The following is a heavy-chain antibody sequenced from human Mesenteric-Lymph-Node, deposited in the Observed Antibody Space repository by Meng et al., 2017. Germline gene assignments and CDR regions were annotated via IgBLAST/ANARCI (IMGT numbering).Heavy chain of an antibody. CDR1: GGSISSGGYY. Sequence: SETLSLTCTVSGGSISSGGYYWSWIRQHPGKGLEWIGYIYYSGSTYYNPSLKSRVTISVDTSKNQFSLKLSSVTAADTAVYYCAREIYYDFWSGYYGGGRAFDIWGQGKMVNVAS. CDR2: IYYSGST. D-gene: IGHD3-3*01. CDR3: AREIYYDFWSGYYGGGRAFDI. V-gene: IGHV4-31*03. J-gene: IGHJ3*02.